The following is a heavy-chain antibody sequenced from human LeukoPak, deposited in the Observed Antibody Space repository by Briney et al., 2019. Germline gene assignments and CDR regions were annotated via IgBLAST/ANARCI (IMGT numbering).Heavy chain of an antibody. D-gene: IGHD3-10*01. Sequence: SETLSLTCTVSGGSISSSSYYWGWIRQPPGKGLEWIGSIYYSGSTYYNPSLKSRVTISVDTSKNQFSLKLSSVTAADTAVYYCARADGVPFDYWGQGTLVTVSS. CDR1: GGSISSSSYY. CDR3: ARADGVPFDY. J-gene: IGHJ4*02. V-gene: IGHV4-39*07. CDR2: IYYSGST.